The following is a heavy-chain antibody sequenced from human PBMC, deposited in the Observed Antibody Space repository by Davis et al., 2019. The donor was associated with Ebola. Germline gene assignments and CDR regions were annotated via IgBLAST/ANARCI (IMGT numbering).Heavy chain of an antibody. D-gene: IGHD3-22*01. Sequence: ASVKVSCKASGYTFSTYAMNWVRQAPGQGLELMGWVNTNTGNPTYAQGFTGRLVFSLDTSVSTAYLQISSLKGEDTAVYYCARDNHYDSSGYLNLDYWGQGTLVTVSS. J-gene: IGHJ4*02. CDR1: GYTFSTYA. CDR2: VNTNTGNP. V-gene: IGHV7-4-1*02. CDR3: ARDNHYDSSGYLNLDY.